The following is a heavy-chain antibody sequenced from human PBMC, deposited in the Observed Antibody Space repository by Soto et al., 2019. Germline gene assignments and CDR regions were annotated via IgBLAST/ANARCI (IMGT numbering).Heavy chain of an antibody. D-gene: IGHD3-10*01. CDR1: GFTVSTNY. J-gene: IGHJ4*02. Sequence: GGSLRLSCAVSGFTVSTNYMGWVRQAPGKGLEWVSIIYYGGSTYYADSVKGRFTISRDNSKNTLYLQMNSLRAEDTAVYYCANVRRVGEDYWGQGTLVTVSS. CDR2: IYYGGST. CDR3: ANVRRVGEDY. V-gene: IGHV3-53*01.